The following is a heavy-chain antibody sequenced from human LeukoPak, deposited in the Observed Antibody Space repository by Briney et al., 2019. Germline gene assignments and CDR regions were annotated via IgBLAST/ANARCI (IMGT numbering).Heavy chain of an antibody. CDR1: GGSFSGYY. CDR2: INHSGST. J-gene: IGHJ4*02. V-gene: IGHV4-34*01. Sequence: SETLSLTCAVYGGSFSGYYWSWIRQPPGKGLEWIGEINHSGSTNYNPSLKSRVTISVDTSKNQFSLKLSSVTAADTAVYYCARAAALTYYYDSSGYHYFDYWGQGTLVTVSS. CDR3: ARAAALTYYYDSSGYHYFDY. D-gene: IGHD3-22*01.